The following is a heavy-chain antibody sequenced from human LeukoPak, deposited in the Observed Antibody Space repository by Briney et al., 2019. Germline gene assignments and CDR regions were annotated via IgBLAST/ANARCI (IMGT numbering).Heavy chain of an antibody. Sequence: GGSLRLSCAASGFRLGSYWMTWVRQAPGKGLEWVANIKQDGRTAYYVDSVKGRFTISRDNAKNSLYLQMNSLTDGDTAVYYCARGEYGDHSEYFWYWGQGTLVTVTS. V-gene: IGHV3-7*01. CDR3: ARGEYGDHSEYFWY. J-gene: IGHJ1*01. CDR2: IKQDGRTA. CDR1: GFRLGSYW. D-gene: IGHD4-17*01.